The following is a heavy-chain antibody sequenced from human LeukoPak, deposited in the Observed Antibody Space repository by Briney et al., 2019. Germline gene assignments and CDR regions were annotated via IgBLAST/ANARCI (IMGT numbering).Heavy chain of an antibody. CDR3: ARDRHVWGSYRLDY. D-gene: IGHD3-16*02. Sequence: SQTLSLTCAISGDSVSSNSAAWNWIRQSSSRGLEWLGRTYYRSKWYNDYAVSVKSRITINPGTSKNQFSLQLNSVTPEDTAVYYCARDRHVWGSYRLDYWGQGTLVTVSS. V-gene: IGHV6-1*01. CDR2: TYYRSKWYN. CDR1: GDSVSSNSAA. J-gene: IGHJ4*02.